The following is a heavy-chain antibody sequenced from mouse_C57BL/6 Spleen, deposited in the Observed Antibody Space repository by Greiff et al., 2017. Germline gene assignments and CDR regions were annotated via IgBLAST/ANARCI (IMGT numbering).Heavy chain of an antibody. J-gene: IGHJ2*01. V-gene: IGHV1-69*01. CDR2: IDPSDSYT. CDR1: GYTFTSYW. CDR3: ARLVRTTVVFDY. D-gene: IGHD1-1*01. Sequence: QVQLQQPGAELVMPGASVKLSCKASGYTFTSYWMHWVKQRPGQGLEWIGEIDPSDSYTNYNQKFKGKSTLTVDKSSSTAYMQLSSLTSEDSAVYYCARLVRTTVVFDYWGQGTTLTVSS.